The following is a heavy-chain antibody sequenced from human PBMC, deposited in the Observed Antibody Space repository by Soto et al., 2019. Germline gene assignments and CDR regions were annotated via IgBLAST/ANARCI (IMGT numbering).Heavy chain of an antibody. Sequence: QITLKESGPTLVKPTQTLTLTCTFSGFSLSTSGVGVGWIRQPPGKALEWLALIYWDDDKRYSTSLKSRLTITKDTSKNQVFLTMTNMDPVDTATYYCAHRQRSDFWSGYLTWGQGTLVTFSS. V-gene: IGHV2-5*02. CDR1: GFSLSTSGVG. CDR3: AHRQRSDFWSGYLT. J-gene: IGHJ5*02. D-gene: IGHD3-3*01. CDR2: IYWDDDK.